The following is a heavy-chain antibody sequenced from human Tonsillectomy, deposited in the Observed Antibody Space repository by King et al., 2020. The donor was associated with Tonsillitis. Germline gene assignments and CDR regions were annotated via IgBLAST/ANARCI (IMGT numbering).Heavy chain of an antibody. Sequence: VQLQESGPGLVKPSETLSLTCAVSGYSISSGYYWGWIRQPPGKGLEWIGSIYHSGSTYYNPSLKSRVTISVDTSKNQFSLKQSSVTAAEPAVYYCAGGTHGSSDARGAFDIWGQGTMVTVSS. CDR3: AGGTHGSSDARGAFDI. D-gene: IGHD6-6*01. V-gene: IGHV4-38-2*01. J-gene: IGHJ3*02. CDR1: GYSISSGYY. CDR2: IYHSGST.